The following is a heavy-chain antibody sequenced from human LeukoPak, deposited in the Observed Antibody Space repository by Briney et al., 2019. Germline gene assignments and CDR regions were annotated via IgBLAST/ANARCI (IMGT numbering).Heavy chain of an antibody. D-gene: IGHD3-22*01. CDR3: AKDYDSSRWYFDY. CDR2: ISGSGAGT. J-gene: IGHJ4*02. V-gene: IGHV3-23*01. Sequence: GGSLRLSCAASEFTFSNYAMSWVRQAPGKGLEWVSLISGSGAGTYYADSVKGRFTISRDNSKNTLYLQMNSLRAEDTAVYYCAKDYDSSRWYFDYWGQGTLVTVSS. CDR1: EFTFSNYA.